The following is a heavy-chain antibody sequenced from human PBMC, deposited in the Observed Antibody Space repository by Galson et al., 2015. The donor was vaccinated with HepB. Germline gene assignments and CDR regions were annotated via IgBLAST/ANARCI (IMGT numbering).Heavy chain of an antibody. J-gene: IGHJ5*02. CDR2: ISGSGGST. Sequence: LRLSCAASGFTFSSYAMSWVRQAPGKGLEWVSAISGSGGSTYYADSVKGRFTISRDNSKNTLYLQMNSLRAEDTAVYYCAKGPEDLNWFDPWGQGTLVTVSS. CDR1: GFTFSSYA. V-gene: IGHV3-23*01. CDR3: AKGPEDLNWFDP.